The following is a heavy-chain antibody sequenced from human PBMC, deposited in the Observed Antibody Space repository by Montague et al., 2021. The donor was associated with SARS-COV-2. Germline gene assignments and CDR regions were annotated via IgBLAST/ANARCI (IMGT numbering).Heavy chain of an antibody. CDR1: GGSISSGSYY. CDR3: TRGDGSYDWRYYFDW. CDR2: IYISETT. J-gene: IGHJ4*02. V-gene: IGHV4-61*10. D-gene: IGHD3-16*01. Sequence: SETLSLTCTVSGGSISSGSYYWSWIRQPAGKGLEWIGRIYISETTNYNPSLKSRVTISVDTSKNQFSLKLSSVTAADTAVYYCTRGDGSYDWRYYFDWWGQGTLVTVSS.